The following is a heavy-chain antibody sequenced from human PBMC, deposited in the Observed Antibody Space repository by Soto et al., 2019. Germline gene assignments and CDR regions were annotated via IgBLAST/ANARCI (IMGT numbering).Heavy chain of an antibody. CDR1: GGTFSSYA. V-gene: IGHV1-69*01. D-gene: IGHD3-3*01. CDR3: ARGLRDYDFWSGYYAPDYYYYGMDV. J-gene: IGHJ6*02. CDR2: IIPIFGTA. Sequence: ASVTVSCTASGGTFSSYAISWVRQAPGQGLEWMGGIIPIFGTANYAQKFQGRVTITADESMSTAYMELSSLRSEDTAVYYCARGLRDYDFWSGYYAPDYYYYGMDVWGQGTTVTVS.